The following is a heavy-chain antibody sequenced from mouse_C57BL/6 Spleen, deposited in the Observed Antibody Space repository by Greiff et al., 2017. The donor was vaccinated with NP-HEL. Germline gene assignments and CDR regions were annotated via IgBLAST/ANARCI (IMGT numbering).Heavy chain of an antibody. Sequence: QVQLQQPGAELVRPGTSVKLSCKASGYTFTSYWMHWVKQRPGQGLEWIGVIDPSDSYTNYNQKFKGKATLTGDTSSSTAYMQLSSLTSEDSAVYYCAREVGTPFDYWGQGTTLTVSS. CDR3: AREVGTPFDY. CDR2: IDPSDSYT. V-gene: IGHV1-59*01. CDR1: GYTFTSYW. J-gene: IGHJ2*01. D-gene: IGHD1-1*02.